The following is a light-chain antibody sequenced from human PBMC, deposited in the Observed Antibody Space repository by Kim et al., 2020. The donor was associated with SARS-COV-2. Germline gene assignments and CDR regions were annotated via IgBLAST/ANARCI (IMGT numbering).Light chain of an antibody. V-gene: IGKV1-5*03. J-gene: IGKJ1*01. CDR1: QSFSTC. Sequence: DIQMTQSPSTLSASVGDRVTITCRASQSFSTCLAWYQQKPGKAPKLLIYRASSLESGVPSRFSGSGSGTEFTLTISSLQPDDFATYYCQQYKSYPWTFGRGTKVDIK. CDR3: QQYKSYPWT. CDR2: RAS.